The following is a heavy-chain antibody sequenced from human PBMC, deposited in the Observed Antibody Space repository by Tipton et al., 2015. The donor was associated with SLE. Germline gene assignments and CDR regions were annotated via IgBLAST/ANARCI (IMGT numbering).Heavy chain of an antibody. CDR1: GYTFTTYG. CDR3: ARDRGASSGGWFVGAIGY. V-gene: IGHV1-18*01. D-gene: IGHD2-15*01. J-gene: IGHJ4*02. CDR2: ISTYNGNT. Sequence: QVQLVQSGVEVKKPGASVRVSCKASGYTFTTYGITWVRQAPGQGLEWMGWISTYNGNTNSAQKFQGRATMTTDTSTNTAYMELRNLRSDDTAMYYCARDRGASSGGWFVGAIGYWGQGTLVTVSS.